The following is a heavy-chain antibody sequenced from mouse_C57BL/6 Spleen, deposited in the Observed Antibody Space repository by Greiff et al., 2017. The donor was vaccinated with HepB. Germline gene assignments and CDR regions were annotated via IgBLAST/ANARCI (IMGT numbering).Heavy chain of an antibody. Sequence: EVQLVESGPGLVKPSQSLSLTCSVTGYSITSGYYWNWIRQFPGNKLEWMGYISYDGSNNYNPSLKNRISITRDTSKNQFFLKLNSVTTEDTATYYCARALLRTGFDYWGQGTTLTVSS. CDR3: ARALLRTGFDY. CDR1: GYSITSGYY. CDR2: ISYDGSN. J-gene: IGHJ2*01. V-gene: IGHV3-6*01. D-gene: IGHD1-2*01.